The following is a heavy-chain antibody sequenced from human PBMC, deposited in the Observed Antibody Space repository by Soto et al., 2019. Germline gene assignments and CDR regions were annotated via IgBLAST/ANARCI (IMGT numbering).Heavy chain of an antibody. J-gene: IGHJ4*02. CDR1: GYTFTNYN. CDR2: MNHNSGNT. Sequence: QVQLVQSGAEVKKPGASVKVSCKTSGYTFTNYNINWVRQATGQGLAWMGWMNHNSGNTGYAQKFQGRVTMTRNTSITTAYMELSSLRSGDTAVYYCARAEPYSTSSPFDYWGQGTLVTVSS. D-gene: IGHD6-6*01. V-gene: IGHV1-8*01. CDR3: ARAEPYSTSSPFDY.